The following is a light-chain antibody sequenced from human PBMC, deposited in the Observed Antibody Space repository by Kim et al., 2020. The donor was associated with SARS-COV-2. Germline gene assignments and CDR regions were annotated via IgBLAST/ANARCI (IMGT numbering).Light chain of an antibody. CDR3: QQYNNWPPWT. V-gene: IGKV3-15*01. J-gene: IGKJ1*01. CDR2: GAS. CDR1: QSVSSN. Sequence: SPGERATLSCRASQSVSSNLAGYHQKPRQAPRLLIYGASTRATGIPARCSGSGSGTEFTLTISSLQSEDFAVYYCQQYNNWPPWTFGQGTKVDIK.